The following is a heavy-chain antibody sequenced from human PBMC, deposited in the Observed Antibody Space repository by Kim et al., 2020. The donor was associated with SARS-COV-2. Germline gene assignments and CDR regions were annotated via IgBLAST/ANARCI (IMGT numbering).Heavy chain of an antibody. Sequence: GGSLRLSCAASGFTFSSYSMNWVRQAPGKGLEWVSYISSSSSTIYYADSVKGRFTTSRDNAKNSLFLQMNTLRAEDTAVYYCTRGSGYSREYYFDYWGQG. CDR2: ISSSSSTI. CDR1: GFTFSSYS. V-gene: IGHV3-48*04. J-gene: IGHJ4*02. CDR3: TRGSGYSREYYFDY. D-gene: IGHD1-26*01.